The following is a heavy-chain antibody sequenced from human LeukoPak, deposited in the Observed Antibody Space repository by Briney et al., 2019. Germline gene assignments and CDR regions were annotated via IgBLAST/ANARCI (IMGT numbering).Heavy chain of an antibody. CDR1: GDSVSSYY. Sequence: PSETLSLTCTVSGDSVSSYYWSWLRQPPEKRLEWIGCIYYSESATYNPSLKSRVTISLDTSKNQFFFKLSSVTAADTAVYYCARKRSFDIWGQGTLVTVSS. V-gene: IGHV4-59*02. CDR2: IYYSESA. J-gene: IGHJ4*02. CDR3: ARKRSFDI. D-gene: IGHD3-9*01.